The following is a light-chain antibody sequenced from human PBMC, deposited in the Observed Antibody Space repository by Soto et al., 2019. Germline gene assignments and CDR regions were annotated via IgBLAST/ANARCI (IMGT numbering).Light chain of an antibody. Sequence: EIVMAQSPATLSVFPGERATLSCRARQSVSSNLAWYQQKPGQAPRLLIYGASTRATGIPARFSGSGSGTEFTLTISSLQSEDFAVYYCQQYNNWPPWTFGQGTKVDIK. CDR2: GAS. J-gene: IGKJ1*01. CDR1: QSVSSN. CDR3: QQYNNWPPWT. V-gene: IGKV3-15*01.